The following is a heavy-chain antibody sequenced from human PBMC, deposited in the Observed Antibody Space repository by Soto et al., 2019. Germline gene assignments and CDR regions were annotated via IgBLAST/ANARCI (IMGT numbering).Heavy chain of an antibody. CDR3: ASIAALAYDAFDI. CDR2: IYYSGST. D-gene: IGHD6-6*01. V-gene: IGHV4-59*01. Sequence: SSETLSLTCTVSGGSISSYYWSWIRQPPGKGLEWIGYIYYSGSTNYNPSLKSRVTISVDTSKNQFSLKLSSVTAADTAVYYCASIAALAYDAFDIWGQGTMVTVSS. CDR1: GGSISSYY. J-gene: IGHJ3*02.